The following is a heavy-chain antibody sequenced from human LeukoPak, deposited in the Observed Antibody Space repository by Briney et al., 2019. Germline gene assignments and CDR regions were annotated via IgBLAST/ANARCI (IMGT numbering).Heavy chain of an antibody. CDR1: GYSFTTYW. CDR3: ARLPPSGGYSGYDTYYYYYMDV. J-gene: IGHJ6*03. V-gene: IGHV5-51*01. D-gene: IGHD5-12*01. CDR2: IYPGDSDT. Sequence: GESLKISCKGSGYSFTTYWIGWVRQMPGKGLEWMGIIYPGDSDTRYSPSFQGQVTISADKSISTAYLQWSSLKASDTAMYYCARLPPSGGYSGYDTYYYYYMDVWGKGTTVTVSS.